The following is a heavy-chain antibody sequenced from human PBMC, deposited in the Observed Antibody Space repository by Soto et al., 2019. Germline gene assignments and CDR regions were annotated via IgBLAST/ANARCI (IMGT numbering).Heavy chain of an antibody. J-gene: IGHJ4*02. V-gene: IGHV3-30*18. CDR3: AKDERELLGYLDY. D-gene: IGHD1-26*01. Sequence: QVQLVESGGGVVQPGRSLRLSCAASGFTFSSYGMHWVRQAPGKGLEWVAVISYDGSNKYYADSVKGRFTISRDNSKNPLYLQMNSLRAEDTAVYYCAKDERELLGYLDYWGQGTLVTVSS. CDR1: GFTFSSYG. CDR2: ISYDGSNK.